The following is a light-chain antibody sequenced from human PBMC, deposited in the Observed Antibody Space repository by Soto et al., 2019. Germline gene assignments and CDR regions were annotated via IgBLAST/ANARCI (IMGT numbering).Light chain of an antibody. CDR1: QSISSW. CDR3: QQYNSHLYT. V-gene: IGKV1-5*03. J-gene: IGKJ2*01. CDR2: KAS. Sequence: DIPMTQSPSTLSASVGDRVTITCRASQSISSWLAWYQQKPGKAPKVLIYKASSLERGVPSRFSGSGSGTDYTLTISSLQPDGFATYYCQQYNSHLYTFGQGTKLEIK.